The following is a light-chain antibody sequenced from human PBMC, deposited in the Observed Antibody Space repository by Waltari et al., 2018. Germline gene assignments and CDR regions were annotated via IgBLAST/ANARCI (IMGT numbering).Light chain of an antibody. J-gene: IGLJ2*01. CDR3: SSYTASGTLV. CDR2: DVN. Sequence: QSALTQPASVSESPGQSITISCTATSSDGIPYNYVSWYQQHPGTAPNLLIYDVNNRPSGGSDRFSGSKSGNAASLTISRLQAEDEADYYCSSYTASGTLVFGGGTRLTVL. CDR1: SSDGIPYNY. V-gene: IGLV2-14*03.